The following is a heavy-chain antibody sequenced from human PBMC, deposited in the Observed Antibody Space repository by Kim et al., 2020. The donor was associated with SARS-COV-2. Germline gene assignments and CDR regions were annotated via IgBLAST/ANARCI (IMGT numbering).Heavy chain of an antibody. Sequence: GESLKISCKGSGYSFTSYWIGWVRQMPGKGLEWMGIIYPGDSDTRYSPSFQGQVTISADKSISTAYLQWSSLKASDTAMYYCARRGRRGVPATAALFDYWGQGTLVTVSS. J-gene: IGHJ4*02. D-gene: IGHD2-2*01. CDR1: GYSFTSYW. CDR2: IYPGDSDT. V-gene: IGHV5-51*01. CDR3: ARRGRRGVPATAALFDY.